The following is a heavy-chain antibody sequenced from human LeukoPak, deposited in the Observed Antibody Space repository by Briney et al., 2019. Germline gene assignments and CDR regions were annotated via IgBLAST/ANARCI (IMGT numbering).Heavy chain of an antibody. CDR1: GFTFSTYE. CDR3: AKGLSSGYSGSDY. V-gene: IGHV3-48*03. J-gene: IGHJ4*02. D-gene: IGHD3-22*01. CDR2: ISSSGSTI. Sequence: HAGGSLRLSCAASGFTFSTYEMTWVRQSPGKGLEWVSYISSSGSTIYYADSVKGRFTISRDNARNSLFLQMNSLRAEDTSVYHCAKGLSSGYSGSDYWGQGTLVTVSS.